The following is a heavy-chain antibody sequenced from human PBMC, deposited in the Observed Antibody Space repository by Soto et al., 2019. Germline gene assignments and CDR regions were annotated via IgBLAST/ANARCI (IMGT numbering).Heavy chain of an antibody. D-gene: IGHD3-3*01. CDR2: INPNSGGT. Sequence: ASVKVSCKASGYTFTGYYMHWVRQAPGQGLEWMGWINPNSGGTNYAQKFQGRVTMTRDTSISTAYMGLSRLRSDDTAVYYCARSYDFWSGYIPPRTLDYWGQGALFTVSS. V-gene: IGHV1-2*02. CDR3: ARSYDFWSGYIPPRTLDY. CDR1: GYTFTGYY. J-gene: IGHJ4*02.